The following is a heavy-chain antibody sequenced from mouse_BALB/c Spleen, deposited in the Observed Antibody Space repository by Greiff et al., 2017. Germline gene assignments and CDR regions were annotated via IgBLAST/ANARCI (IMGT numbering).Heavy chain of an antibody. CDR3: AKVYYDRNYCDY. V-gene: IGHV5-6-3*01. D-gene: IGHD1-1*01. J-gene: IGHJ2*01. Sequence: EVKLVESGGGLVQPGGSLKLSCAASGFTFSSYGMSWVRQTPDKRLELVATINSNGGSTYYPDSVKGRFTISRDNAKNTLYLQMSSLKSEDTAMYYCAKVYYDRNYCDYWGQGTTLTVSS. CDR1: GFTFSSYG. CDR2: INSNGGST.